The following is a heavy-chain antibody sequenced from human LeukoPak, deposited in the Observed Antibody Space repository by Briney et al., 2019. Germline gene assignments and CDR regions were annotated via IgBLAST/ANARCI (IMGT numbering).Heavy chain of an antibody. J-gene: IGHJ3*02. V-gene: IGHV1-69*13. Sequence: SVKVSCKASGGTFSSHAISWVRQAPGQGLEWMGGIIPIFGTANYAQKFQGRVTITADESTSTAYMELSSLRSEDTAVYYCARDLDSSGWRKAFDIWGQGTMVTVSS. D-gene: IGHD6-19*01. CDR1: GGTFSSHA. CDR3: ARDLDSSGWRKAFDI. CDR2: IIPIFGTA.